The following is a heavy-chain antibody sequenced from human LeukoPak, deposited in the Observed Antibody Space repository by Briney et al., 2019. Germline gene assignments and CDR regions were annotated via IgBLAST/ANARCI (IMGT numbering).Heavy chain of an antibody. CDR3: ARFFHDYGAVNWFDP. J-gene: IGHJ5*02. D-gene: IGHD4-17*01. CDR2: INHGGST. Sequence: SETLSLTCAVYGGSFSGYYWSWIRQPPGKGLEWIGEINHGGSTNYNPSLKSRVTISVDTSKNQFSLKLSSVTAADTAVYYCARFFHDYGAVNWFDPWGQGTLVTVSS. V-gene: IGHV4-34*01. CDR1: GGSFSGYY.